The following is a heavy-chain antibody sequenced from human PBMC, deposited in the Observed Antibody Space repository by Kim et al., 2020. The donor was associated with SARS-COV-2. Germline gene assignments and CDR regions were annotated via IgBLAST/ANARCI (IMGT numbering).Heavy chain of an antibody. J-gene: IGHJ4*02. D-gene: IGHD3-10*01. CDR3: ARARFGEFSQIPYYFDY. V-gene: IGHV3-30*01. Sequence: VKGRFTISRDNSKNTLYLQMNSLRAEDTAVYYCARARFGEFSQIPYYFDYWGQGTLVTVSS.